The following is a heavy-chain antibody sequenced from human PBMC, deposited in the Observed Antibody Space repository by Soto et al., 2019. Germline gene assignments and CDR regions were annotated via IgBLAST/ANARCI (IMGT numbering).Heavy chain of an antibody. V-gene: IGHV4-39*01. CDR2: IYYSGST. D-gene: IGHD5-12*01. CDR3: VRRVATTGPYYFDY. CDR1: GGSISSSSYY. J-gene: IGHJ4*02. Sequence: SETLSLTCTVSGGSISSSSYYWGWIRQPPGKGLEWIGSIYYSGSTYYNPSLKSRVTISVDTSKNQFSLKLSSVTAADTAVYYCVRRVATTGPYYFDYWGQGTLVTVSS.